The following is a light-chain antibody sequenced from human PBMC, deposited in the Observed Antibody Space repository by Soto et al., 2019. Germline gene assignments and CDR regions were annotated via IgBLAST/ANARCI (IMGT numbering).Light chain of an antibody. V-gene: IGKV3-15*01. J-gene: IGKJ4*01. CDR2: DTS. CDR1: QNVHSN. CDR3: QQYNNWPLT. Sequence: EVVMTQSPATLSVSPGDGATLSCRASQNVHSNLAWYQQKPGQAPRLLIYDTSTVATDIPFRFSGGGSGTEFTLTISSLQSEDFAVYYCQQYNNWPLTFGGGTKVEIK.